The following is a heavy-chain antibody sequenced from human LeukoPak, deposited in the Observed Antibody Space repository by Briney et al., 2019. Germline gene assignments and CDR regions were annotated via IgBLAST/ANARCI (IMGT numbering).Heavy chain of an antibody. CDR2: ISAYNGNT. V-gene: IGHV1-18*01. CDR1: GYTFTSYG. J-gene: IGHJ4*02. CDR3: ARSPVPIWYYYDSSGYYDY. D-gene: IGHD3-22*01. Sequence: ASVKVSCKASGYTFTSYGISWVRQAPGQGLEWMGWISAYNGNTNYAQKLQGRVTMTTDTSTSTAYMELRSLRSDDTAVYYCARSPVPIWYYYDSSGYYDYWGQGTLVTVSS.